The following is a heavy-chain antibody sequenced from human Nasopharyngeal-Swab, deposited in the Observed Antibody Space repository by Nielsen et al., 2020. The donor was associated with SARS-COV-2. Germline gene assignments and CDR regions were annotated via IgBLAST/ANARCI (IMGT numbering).Heavy chain of an antibody. V-gene: IGHV3-11*05. Sequence: WIRQPPGKGLEWVPYISSSSSYTNYVDSVKGRFTISRDNAKNSLYLQMNSLRAEDTAVYYCARELPTDYYYGMDVWGQGTTVTVSS. CDR2: ISSSSSYT. CDR3: ARELPTDYYYGMDV. J-gene: IGHJ6*02. D-gene: IGHD4-17*01.